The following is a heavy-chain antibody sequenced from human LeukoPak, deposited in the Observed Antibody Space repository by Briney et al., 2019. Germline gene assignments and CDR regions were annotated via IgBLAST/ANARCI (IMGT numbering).Heavy chain of an antibody. D-gene: IGHD3-22*01. CDR3: ARDANKYYYDSTGYSGIEY. CDR1: GYTFSTYD. V-gene: IGHV1-18*01. CDR2: ISAYNGNT. J-gene: IGHJ4*02. Sequence: ASVKVSCKASGYTFSTYDINWMRQATAQGLEWMGWISAYNGNTNYAQRLQGRVTMTTDTSTSTAYMELRSLRSDDTAVYYCARDANKYYYDSTGYSGIEYWGQGTLVTVSS.